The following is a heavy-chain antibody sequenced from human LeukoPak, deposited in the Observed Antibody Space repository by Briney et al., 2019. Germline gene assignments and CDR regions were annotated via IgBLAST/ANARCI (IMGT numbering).Heavy chain of an antibody. CDR1: GFTFSSYG. CDR3: AKLGYSYGYGPNDY. Sequence: GGSLRLSCAASGFTFSSYGMHWVRQAPGKGLEWVAVISYDGSNKYYADSVKGRFTISRDNSKNTLYLQMNSLRAEDTAVYYCAKLGYSYGYGPNDYWGQGTLVTASS. D-gene: IGHD5-18*01. CDR2: ISYDGSNK. V-gene: IGHV3-30*18. J-gene: IGHJ4*02.